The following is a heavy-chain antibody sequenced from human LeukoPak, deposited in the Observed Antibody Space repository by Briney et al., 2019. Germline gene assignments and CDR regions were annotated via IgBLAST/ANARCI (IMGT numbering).Heavy chain of an antibody. CDR1: VYSISRGYH. CDR3: ARVNWNPDY. CDR2: IHHSGST. J-gene: IGHJ4*02. D-gene: IGHD1-1*01. V-gene: IGHV4-38-2*01. Sequence: SETLSLTCAVSVYSISRGYHWGWIRQPPGKGLEWIGSIHHSGSTYYNSSLKSRVTISVDTSKNQFSPKVSSVTAADTAVYYCARVNWNPDYWGQGTLVTVSS.